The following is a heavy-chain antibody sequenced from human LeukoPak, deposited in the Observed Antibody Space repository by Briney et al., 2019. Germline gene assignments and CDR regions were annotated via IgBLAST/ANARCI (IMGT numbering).Heavy chain of an antibody. Sequence: SETLSLTCTVSDASISGYYWSWIRQPPGKGLEWIGSIHFSGSTNYNPSLKSRVTISVDTSKNHFSLKLNSVTAADTAVYYCARRSSDWFDPWGQGTLVTVSS. CDR2: IHFSGST. CDR1: DASISGYY. J-gene: IGHJ5*02. V-gene: IGHV4-59*01. D-gene: IGHD1-26*01. CDR3: ARRSSDWFDP.